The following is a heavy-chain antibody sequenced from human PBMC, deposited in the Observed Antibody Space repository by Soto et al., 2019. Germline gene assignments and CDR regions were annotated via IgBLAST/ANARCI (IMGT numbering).Heavy chain of an antibody. CDR3: ARHRVRGTWYY. CDR1: GGSISSSSYY. Sequence: PSETLSLTCTVSGGSISSSSYYWGWIRQPPGKGLEWIGSIYYSGSTYYNPSLKSRVTISVDTSKNQFSLKLSSVTAADTAVYYCARHRVRGTWYYWGQGTPVTVSS. V-gene: IGHV4-39*01. CDR2: IYYSGST. D-gene: IGHD3-10*01. J-gene: IGHJ4*02.